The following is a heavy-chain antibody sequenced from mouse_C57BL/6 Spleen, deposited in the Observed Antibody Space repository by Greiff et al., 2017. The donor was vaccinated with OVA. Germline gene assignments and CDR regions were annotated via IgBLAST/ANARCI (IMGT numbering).Heavy chain of an antibody. CDR2: IYWDDDK. D-gene: IGHD1-1*01. Sequence: QVTLKESGPGILQSSQTLSLTCSFSGFSLSTSGMGVSWIRPPSGKGLEWLAHIYWDDDKRYNPFLKSRLTISKDTSRNQVFLKISSVDSADTATDYCARRGATVVGDWYFDVWGTGTTVTVSS. V-gene: IGHV8-12*01. J-gene: IGHJ1*03. CDR3: ARRGATVVGDWYFDV. CDR1: GFSLSTSGMG.